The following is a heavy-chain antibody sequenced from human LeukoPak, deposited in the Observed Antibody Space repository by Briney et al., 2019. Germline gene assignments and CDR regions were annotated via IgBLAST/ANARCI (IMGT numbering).Heavy chain of an antibody. CDR2: TYHRSKWYN. CDR1: GDSVSSNSAA. CDR3: AGGRDTDMSY. J-gene: IGHJ1*01. Sequence: SQTLSLTCAISGDSVSSNSAAWNWIRQSPSRGLEGLGRTYHRSKWYNNYAVSVKSRINITPDTSKNQFSLQLKSVTPEDTTVYYCAGGRDTDMSYWGQGTLVTVSS. D-gene: IGHD5-18*01. V-gene: IGHV6-1*01.